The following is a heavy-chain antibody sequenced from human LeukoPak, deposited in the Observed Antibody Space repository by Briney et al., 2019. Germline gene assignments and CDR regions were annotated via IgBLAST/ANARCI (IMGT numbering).Heavy chain of an antibody. CDR2: IYDSGST. V-gene: IGHV4-59*01. CDR3: ARGAYYYDSSGYNWYFDL. Sequence: SETLSLTCTVSGGSISRYYWSWIRQPPRKGLEWIGYIYDSGSTNYNPSLKSRVTISVDTSKKQFSLNLSSVTAADTAVYYCARGAYYYDSSGYNWYFDLWGRGTLVTVSS. D-gene: IGHD3-22*01. CDR1: GGSISRYY. J-gene: IGHJ2*01.